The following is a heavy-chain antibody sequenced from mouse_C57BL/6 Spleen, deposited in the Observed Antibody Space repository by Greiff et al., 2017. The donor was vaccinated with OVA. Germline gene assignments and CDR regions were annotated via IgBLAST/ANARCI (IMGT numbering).Heavy chain of an antibody. V-gene: IGHV1-69*01. CDR3: ARSYYYGSRSSFDV. D-gene: IGHD1-1*01. J-gene: IGHJ1*03. Sequence: QVQLQQPGAELVMPGASVKLSCKASGYTFTSYWMHWVKQRPGQGLEWIGEIDPSDSYTNYNQKFKGKSTLTVDKSSSTAYMQLSSLTSEDSAVYYCARSYYYGSRSSFDVWGTGTTVTVSS. CDR1: GYTFTSYW. CDR2: IDPSDSYT.